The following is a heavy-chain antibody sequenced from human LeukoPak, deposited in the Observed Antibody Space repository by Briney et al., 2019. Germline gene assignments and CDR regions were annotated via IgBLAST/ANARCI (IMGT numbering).Heavy chain of an antibody. CDR3: ARGRDRSKAGDH. D-gene: IGHD5-24*01. CDR2: IHPYGIF. V-gene: IGHV4-34*01. J-gene: IGHJ4*02. CDR1: ADSISDYY. Sequence: PSETLSLTCSVSADSISDYYCSWIRQPPGKGLEWIGEIHPYGIFYYNSSLMSRVTISIDTSKSQFSLRLTSVTAADTAFYYCARGRDRSKAGDHWGQGSLVTVSS.